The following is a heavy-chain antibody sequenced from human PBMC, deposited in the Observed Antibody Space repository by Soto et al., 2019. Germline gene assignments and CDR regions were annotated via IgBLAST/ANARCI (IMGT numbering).Heavy chain of an antibody. D-gene: IGHD3-22*01. J-gene: IGHJ4*02. CDR1: GFTFSSYA. Sequence: GGSLRLSCAASGFTFSSYAMSWVRQAPGKGLEWVSAISGSGGSTYYAESVKGRFTISRDNSKNTLYLQMNSLRAEDTAVYYCAKDIHSSGYSRSLNWGQGTLVTVSS. CDR3: AKDIHSSGYSRSLN. CDR2: ISGSGGST. V-gene: IGHV3-23*01.